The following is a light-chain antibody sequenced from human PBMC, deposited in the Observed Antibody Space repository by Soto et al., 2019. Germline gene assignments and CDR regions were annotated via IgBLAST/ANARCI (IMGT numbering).Light chain of an antibody. V-gene: IGLV2-14*01. Sequence: QSALTQPASVSGSPGQSIAISCTGSSSDIGIYKYVSWYQQHPGKVPKLIIYEVTNRPSGVSNRFSGSKSGNTASLTISGLQAEDEADYYCSSYAGSSNVFGTGTKVTAL. CDR3: SSYAGSSNV. J-gene: IGLJ1*01. CDR2: EVT. CDR1: SSDIGIYKY.